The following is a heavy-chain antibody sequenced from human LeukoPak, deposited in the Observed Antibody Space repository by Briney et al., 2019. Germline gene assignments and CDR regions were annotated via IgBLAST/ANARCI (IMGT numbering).Heavy chain of an antibody. Sequence: SETLSLTCTVSGGSISSYYWSWIRQPPGKGLEWIGYIYYSGSTNYNPSLKSRVTISVDTSKNQFSLKLSSVTAADTAVYYCARHGGYSSPYLHWGQGTLVTVSS. CDR3: ARHGGYSSPYLH. J-gene: IGHJ1*01. V-gene: IGHV4-59*08. CDR1: GGSISSYY. CDR2: IYYSGST. D-gene: IGHD6-13*01.